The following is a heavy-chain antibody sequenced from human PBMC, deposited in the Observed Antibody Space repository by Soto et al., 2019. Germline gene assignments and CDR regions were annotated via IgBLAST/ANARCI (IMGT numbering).Heavy chain of an antibody. CDR2: TWFDGSNE. CDR3: ARDSWLGYCSGGNCPGAFDI. CDR1: GFSFNTYG. V-gene: IGHV3-33*01. Sequence: GGSLRLSCAASGFSFNTYGMHWVRQAPGKGLEWVATTWFDGSNEYYADSVKGRFTISRDNSKKRMYLQMSSLRVQDTAVYYCARDSWLGYCSGGNCPGAFDIWGQGTMVTVSS. D-gene: IGHD2-15*01. J-gene: IGHJ3*02.